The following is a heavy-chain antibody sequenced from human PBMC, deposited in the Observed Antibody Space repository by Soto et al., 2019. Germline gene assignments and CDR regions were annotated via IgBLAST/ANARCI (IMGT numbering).Heavy chain of an antibody. CDR3: ARGVAARFSPTSPYFDY. CDR2: INPNTGNT. D-gene: IGHD6-6*01. J-gene: IGHJ4*02. V-gene: IGHV1-8*01. Sequence: ASVKVSCKASGYTFTSYDINWVRLRQAAGQGLEWLGSINPNTGNTVYAPKFQGRVTITADESTSTAYMELSSLRSEDTAVYYCARGVAARFSPTSPYFDYWGQGTLVTVSS. CDR1: GYTFTSYD.